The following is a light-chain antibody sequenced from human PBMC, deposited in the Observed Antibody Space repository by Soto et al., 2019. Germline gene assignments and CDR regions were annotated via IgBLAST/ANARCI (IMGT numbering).Light chain of an antibody. CDR3: QQSYSIPLT. J-gene: IGKJ4*01. CDR1: QCISTY. Sequence: DIQMTQSPSSLSASVGDRVTITCRARQCISTYLNWYQQKPGKAPNLLIYAASTLQSGVPSRFSGSGSGTDFTLTISSLQPEDFATYYCQQSYSIPLTFGGGTKVEIK. V-gene: IGKV1-39*01. CDR2: AAS.